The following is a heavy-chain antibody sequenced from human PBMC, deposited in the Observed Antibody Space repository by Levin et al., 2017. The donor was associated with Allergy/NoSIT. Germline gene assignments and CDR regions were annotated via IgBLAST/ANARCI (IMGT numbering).Heavy chain of an antibody. Sequence: LSLTCAASGFTFSSSAMTWVRPAPGKGLEWVSAISASGGTTFYADSVKGRFTISRDSSKNTLYLQMSSLRAEDTAIYYCAKVGGGYYDSSGYLPLDYWGQGTLVTVSS. CDR1: GFTFSSSA. CDR2: ISASGGTT. J-gene: IGHJ4*02. CDR3: AKVGGGYYDSSGYLPLDY. D-gene: IGHD3-22*01. V-gene: IGHV3-23*01.